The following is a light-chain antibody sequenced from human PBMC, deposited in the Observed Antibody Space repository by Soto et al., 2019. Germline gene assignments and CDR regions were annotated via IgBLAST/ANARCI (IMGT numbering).Light chain of an antibody. CDR2: EVT. Sequence: QSALTQPASVSGSPGQSITISCTGTSSDIGGYDYVSWFQQHPGKAPKLMLYEVTNRPSGVSNRVSGSKSGHTASLTISGLQSEDEAHYYCSSYRSSPTVGFGGGTKRTVL. V-gene: IGLV2-14*01. J-gene: IGLJ2*01. CDR1: SSDIGGYDY. CDR3: SSYRSSPTVG.